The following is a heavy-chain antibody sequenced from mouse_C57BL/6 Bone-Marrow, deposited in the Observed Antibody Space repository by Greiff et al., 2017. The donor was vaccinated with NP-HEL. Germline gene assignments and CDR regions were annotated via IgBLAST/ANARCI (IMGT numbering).Heavy chain of an antibody. CDR1: GYTFTSYW. Sequence: VQLQQSGAELVKPGASVKMSCKASGYTFTSYWITWVKQRPGQGLEWIGDIYPGSGSTNYNEKFKSKATLTVDTSSSTAYMQLSSLTSDDSAVYYCARRDYYGSSWAYWGQGTLVTVSA. CDR2: IYPGSGST. J-gene: IGHJ3*01. V-gene: IGHV1-55*01. CDR3: ARRDYYGSSWAY. D-gene: IGHD1-1*01.